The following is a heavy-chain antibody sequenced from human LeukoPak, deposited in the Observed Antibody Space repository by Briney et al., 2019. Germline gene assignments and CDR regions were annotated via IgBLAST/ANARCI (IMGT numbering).Heavy chain of an antibody. CDR1: GYTFTGYY. Sequence: GASVKVSCKASGYTFTGYYMHWVRQAPGQGLEWMGWINPNSGGTNYAQKFQGRVTMTRDTSISTAYMELSRLRSDDTAVYYCAREALELRGGWWFDPWGQGTLVTVSS. CDR3: AREALELRGGWWFDP. J-gene: IGHJ5*02. D-gene: IGHD1-7*01. V-gene: IGHV1-2*02. CDR2: INPNSGGT.